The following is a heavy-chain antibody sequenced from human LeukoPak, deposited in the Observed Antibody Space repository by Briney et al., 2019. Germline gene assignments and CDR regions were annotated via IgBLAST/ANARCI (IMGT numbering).Heavy chain of an antibody. CDR3: AKGLRSDY. J-gene: IGHJ4*02. D-gene: IGHD3-16*02. V-gene: IGHV1-8*01. Sequence: GASVKVSCKASRYIFNNYDINWVRQATGQGLEWMGWMNPNSGKRVYAQKFQGRVTMTTNSSINTAYMELTSLTSDDTAVYYCAKGLRSDYWGQGTLVTVSS. CDR2: MNPNSGKR. CDR1: RYIFNNYD.